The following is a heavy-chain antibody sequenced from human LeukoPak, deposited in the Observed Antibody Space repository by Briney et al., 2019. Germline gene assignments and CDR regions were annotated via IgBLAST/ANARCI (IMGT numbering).Heavy chain of an antibody. CDR3: AKQEGLWSGYYSFDY. CDR1: GFTFGSYG. V-gene: IGHV3-33*06. CDR2: IWYDGSKE. J-gene: IGHJ4*02. D-gene: IGHD3-3*01. Sequence: GVALRLSCAASGFTFGSYGMHWVRQAPGKGLDWGAVIWYDGSKEYYADSVKGGFSISRDNYKKTLYLQMNSLRSEDTAVYFCAKQEGLWSGYYSFDYWGQGTLVTVSS.